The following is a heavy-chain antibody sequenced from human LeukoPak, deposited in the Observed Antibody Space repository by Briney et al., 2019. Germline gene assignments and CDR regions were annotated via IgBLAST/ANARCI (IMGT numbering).Heavy chain of an antibody. CDR2: IGGSGGST. CDR3: AKDRGRYYDSSGYYWGYYFDS. CDR1: GFTFSTYA. J-gene: IGHJ4*02. V-gene: IGHV3-23*01. D-gene: IGHD3-22*01. Sequence: GGSLRLSCAASGFTFSTYAVNWVRQAPGEGLEWVSTIGGSGGSTYYADSVKGRFTISRDNSKNTLYLQMSSLRAEDTAVYYCAKDRGRYYDSSGYYWGYYFDSWGQGILVTVST.